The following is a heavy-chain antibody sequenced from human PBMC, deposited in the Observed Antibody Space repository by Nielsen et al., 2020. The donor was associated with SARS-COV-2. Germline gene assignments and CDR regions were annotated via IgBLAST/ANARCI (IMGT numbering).Heavy chain of an antibody. Sequence: GGFLRLSCAASGFTFDDYAMHWVRQAPGKGLEWVSGISWNSGSIGYADSVKGRFTISRDNSKNTLYLQMNSLRAEDTAVYYCAREKKTFLYGPSYMDVWGKGTTVTVSS. D-gene: IGHD2/OR15-2a*01. CDR1: GFTFDDYA. CDR3: AREKKTFLYGPSYMDV. J-gene: IGHJ6*03. V-gene: IGHV3-9*01. CDR2: ISWNSGSI.